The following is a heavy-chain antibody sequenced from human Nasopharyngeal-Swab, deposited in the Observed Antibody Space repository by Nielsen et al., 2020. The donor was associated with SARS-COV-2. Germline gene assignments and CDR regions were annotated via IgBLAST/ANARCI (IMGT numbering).Heavy chain of an antibody. Sequence: GGSLRLSCAASGFTFSSYAMSRVRQAPGKGLEWVSIISGSGDTTYYADSVKDRFTISRGNSKNTLYLQTNSLRVEDTAVYYCAKAPYLRGLDVWGQGTTVTVSS. CDR1: GFTFSSYA. J-gene: IGHJ6*02. V-gene: IGHV3-23*01. D-gene: IGHD2-21*01. CDR2: ISGSGDTT. CDR3: AKAPYLRGLDV.